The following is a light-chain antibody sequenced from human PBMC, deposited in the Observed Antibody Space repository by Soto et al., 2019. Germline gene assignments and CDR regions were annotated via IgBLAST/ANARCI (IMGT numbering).Light chain of an antibody. CDR1: QGIGND. CDR3: LQLNSYPWT. V-gene: IGKV1-17*01. CDR2: AAF. Sequence: DIQMTQSPSSLSASVGDRVTITCRASQGIGNDLGWYQQKPGKAPKRLIYAAFSLQSGVPSRFSVSGSGTEFTLTISSLQPEDAATYFCLQLNSYPWTFGQGTKVEI. J-gene: IGKJ1*01.